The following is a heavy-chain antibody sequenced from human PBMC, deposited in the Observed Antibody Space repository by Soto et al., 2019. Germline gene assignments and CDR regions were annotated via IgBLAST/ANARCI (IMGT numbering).Heavy chain of an antibody. CDR3: ARVHMGTHYFDY. V-gene: IGHV1-8*01. J-gene: IGHJ4*02. CDR1: GYTFTSYD. Sequence: QVQLVQSGAEVKKPGASVKVSCKTSGYTFTSYDINWVRQSTGQGLEWMGWMKPDSGNTGYAQKFQGRVTRTTNTSITTAYMELSNLSSEDTAVYYCARVHMGTHYFDYWGQGPLVTVSS. CDR2: MKPDSGNT. D-gene: IGHD7-27*01.